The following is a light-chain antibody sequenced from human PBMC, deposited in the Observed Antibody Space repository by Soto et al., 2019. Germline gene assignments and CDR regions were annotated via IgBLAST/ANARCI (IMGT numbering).Light chain of an antibody. CDR1: SGSVSTSYY. CDR2: NTN. CDR3: VLYMGSGISV. Sequence: QAVVTQEPSFSVSPGGTVTLTCGLSSGSVSTSYYPRWYQQTPGQAPRTLIYNTNTRSSGVPDRFSCSILGNKAALTSTGGQADDASDYYCVLYMGSGISVFGGGTQLTVL. J-gene: IGLJ2*01. V-gene: IGLV8-61*01.